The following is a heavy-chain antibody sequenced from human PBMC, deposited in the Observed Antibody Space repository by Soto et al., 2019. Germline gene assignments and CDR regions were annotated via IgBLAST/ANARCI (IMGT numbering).Heavy chain of an antibody. CDR3: ARDDSFYGEPGYGMNV. V-gene: IGHV4-31*03. J-gene: IGHJ6*02. D-gene: IGHD4-17*01. CDR1: GATISSGGFY. Sequence: QVQLQESGPGLVEASQTLSLTCTVSGATISSGGFYWSWIRQRPGKGLEWIGHIYYTGRTYYKPSLNSRVTITVDMSRNHFSLRLRSVTAADTAKYFCARDDSFYGEPGYGMNVWGQGTTVTVSS. CDR2: IYYTGRT.